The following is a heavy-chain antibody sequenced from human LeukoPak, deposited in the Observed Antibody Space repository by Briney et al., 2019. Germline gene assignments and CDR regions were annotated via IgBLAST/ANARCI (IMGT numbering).Heavy chain of an antibody. V-gene: IGHV1-2*02. D-gene: IGHD1-26*01. Sequence: GASVKVSCKASGYTFTGYYMHWVRQAPGQGLEWMGWINPNSGGTNYAQKFQGRVTMTRDTSISTAYMELSRLRAEDTALYYCARDTDMKGAIGAFDIWGQGTMVTVSS. CDR3: ARDTDMKGAIGAFDI. CDR1: GYTFTGYY. J-gene: IGHJ3*02. CDR2: INPNSGGT.